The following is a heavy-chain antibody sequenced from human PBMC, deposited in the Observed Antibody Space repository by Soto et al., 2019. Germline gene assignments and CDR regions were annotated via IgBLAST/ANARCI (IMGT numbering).Heavy chain of an antibody. D-gene: IGHD6-13*01. CDR2: IYYSGST. V-gene: IGHV4-59*01. Sequence: PSETLSLTCTVSGGSISSYYWSWIRQPPGKGLEWIGYIYYSGSTNYNPSLKSRVTISVDTSKNQFSLKLSSVTAADTAVYYCARGISAAGTVRNWFDPWGQGTLVTVSS. J-gene: IGHJ5*02. CDR1: GGSISSYY. CDR3: ARGISAAGTVRNWFDP.